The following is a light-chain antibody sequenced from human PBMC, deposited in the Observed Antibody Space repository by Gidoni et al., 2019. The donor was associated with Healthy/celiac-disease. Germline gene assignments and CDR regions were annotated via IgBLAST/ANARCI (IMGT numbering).Light chain of an antibody. V-gene: IGKV1-5*03. CDR3: QQSGT. CDR1: QSISSW. CDR2: KAS. Sequence: DIQMTQSPSTLSASVGDRVTITCRASQSISSWLAWYQQKPGKAPKLLIYKASSLESGVPSRFSGSGSGTEFTLTISSLHADDFATYYCQQSGTFGQGTKVEIK. J-gene: IGKJ1*01.